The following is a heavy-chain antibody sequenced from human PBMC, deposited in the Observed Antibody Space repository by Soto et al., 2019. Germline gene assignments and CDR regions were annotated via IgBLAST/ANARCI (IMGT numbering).Heavy chain of an antibody. V-gene: IGHV4-4*02. CDR3: ARLYSSSWYGYGMDV. Sequence: SETLSLTCAVSGGSISSSNWWSWVRQPPGKGLEWIGEIYHSGSTNYNPSLKSRVTISVDKSKIQFSLKLSSVTAADTAVYYCARLYSSSWYGYGMDVWGQGTTVTVSS. CDR1: GGSISSSNW. D-gene: IGHD6-13*01. J-gene: IGHJ6*02. CDR2: IYHSGST.